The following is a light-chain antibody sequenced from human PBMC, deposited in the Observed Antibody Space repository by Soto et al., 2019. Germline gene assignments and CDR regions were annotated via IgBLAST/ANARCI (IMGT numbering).Light chain of an antibody. Sequence: QSVLTQPASVSGSPGQSITISCTGTTSDVGGYDYVSWYQQHPGQAPKLLIYEVSNRPSGVSHRFSGSKSGNTASLSISGLQAEDAADYYCYAFTSGNTTYVLRNGTKLTV. CDR2: EVS. CDR1: TSDVGGYDY. CDR3: YAFTSGNTTYV. J-gene: IGLJ1*01. V-gene: IGLV2-14*01.